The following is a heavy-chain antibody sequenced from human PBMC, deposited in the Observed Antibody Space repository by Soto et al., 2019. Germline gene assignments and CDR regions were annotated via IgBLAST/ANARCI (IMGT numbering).Heavy chain of an antibody. CDR2: MNPNSGST. CDR3: ARKGLETTASPGWNYYYGMDV. Sequence: GASVKVSCKASGYTFTSYDINWVRQATGQGLEWMGWMNPNSGSTGYAQKFQGRVTMTRNTSISTAYMELSSLRSEDTAVYYCARKGLETTASPGWNYYYGMDVWGQGTTVTVSS. D-gene: IGHD4-17*01. J-gene: IGHJ6*02. CDR1: GYTFTSYD. V-gene: IGHV1-8*01.